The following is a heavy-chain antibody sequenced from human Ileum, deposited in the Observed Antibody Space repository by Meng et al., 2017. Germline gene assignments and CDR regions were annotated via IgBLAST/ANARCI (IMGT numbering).Heavy chain of an antibody. CDR1: GGSINSYVW. Sequence: QVPVKESGLGLGKPSGTLSLTCAVSGGSINSYVWWSWVRQAPGKGLEWIGEIYPGGSINYNPSLKSRVTISADTSKNQFSLSLDSVTAADTAVYYCVRNDYCSGGTCYPHFDYWGQGTLVTVSS. D-gene: IGHD2-15*01. V-gene: IGHV4-4*02. CDR3: VRNDYCSGGTCYPHFDY. J-gene: IGHJ4*02. CDR2: IYPGGSI.